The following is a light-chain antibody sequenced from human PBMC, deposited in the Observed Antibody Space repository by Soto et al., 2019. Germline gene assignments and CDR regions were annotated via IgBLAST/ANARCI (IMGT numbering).Light chain of an antibody. CDR3: QQYNSYPWT. CDR1: QSISSW. CDR2: DAS. V-gene: IGKV1-5*01. Sequence: DIPMTQSPSTLSASVGDRVTITCRASQSISSWLAWYQQKPGKAPKLLIYDASSLESGVPSRFSGSGSGTEFTLTISSLQPDDFATYYCQQYNSYPWTFGXGTKXEXK. J-gene: IGKJ1*01.